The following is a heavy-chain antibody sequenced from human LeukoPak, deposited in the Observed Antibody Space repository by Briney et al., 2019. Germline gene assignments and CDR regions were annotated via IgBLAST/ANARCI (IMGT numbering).Heavy chain of an antibody. J-gene: IGHJ3*02. CDR2: INHSGST. V-gene: IGHV4-34*01. CDR1: GGSFSGYY. Sequence: PSETLSLTCAVYGGSFSGYYWSWIRQPPGKGLEWIGEINHSGSTNYNPSLKSRVTISVDTSKNQFSLKLSSVTAADTAVYYCPRVGDGYNYFRRIRAFDIWGQGTMVTVSS. CDR3: PRVGDGYNYFRRIRAFDI. D-gene: IGHD5-24*01.